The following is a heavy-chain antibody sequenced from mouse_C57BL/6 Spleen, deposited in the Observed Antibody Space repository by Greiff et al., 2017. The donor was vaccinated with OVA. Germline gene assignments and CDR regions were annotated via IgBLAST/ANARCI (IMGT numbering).Heavy chain of an antibody. V-gene: IGHV7-3*01. D-gene: IGHD2-3*01. CDR1: GFTFTDYY. CDR3: ARVDDGYLFDY. J-gene: IGHJ2*01. CDR2: IRNKANGYTS. Sequence: EVKLMESGGGLVQPGGSLSLSCAASGFTFTDYYMSWVRQPPGKALEWLGFIRNKANGYTSEYSASVKGWFTLSRDNSKSILYLQMNALRAEDRATYYCARVDDGYLFDYWGQGTTLTVSA.